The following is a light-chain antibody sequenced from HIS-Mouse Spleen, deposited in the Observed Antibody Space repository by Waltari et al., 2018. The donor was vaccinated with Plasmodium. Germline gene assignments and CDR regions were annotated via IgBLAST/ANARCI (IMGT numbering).Light chain of an antibody. CDR2: AAY. J-gene: IGKJ2*01. V-gene: IGKV1-39*01. CDR3: QQSYSTPT. CDR1: QSISSY. Sequence: DIQMTQSPSSLSASVGDRVTITCRESQSISSYLNWYQQKPGKAPKLLIYAAYSLQSGVPSMVSGSGSGTDFILTISSLQPEDFATYYCQQSYSTPTFGQGTKLEIK.